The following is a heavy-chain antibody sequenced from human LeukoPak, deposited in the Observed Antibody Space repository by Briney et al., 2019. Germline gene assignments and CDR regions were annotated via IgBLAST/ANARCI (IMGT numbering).Heavy chain of an antibody. Sequence: GGSLRLSCAASGFTFSSYAMHWVRQAPGKGLECVAVISYEGSNKYYADSVKDRFTISRDNSKHKLYLQMNSLRAEDTAVYYCARGYRDGYILLGFDYWGQGTLVTVSS. CDR2: ISYEGSNK. CDR3: ARGYRDGYILLGFDY. V-gene: IGHV3-30-3*01. CDR1: GFTFSSYA. D-gene: IGHD5-24*01. J-gene: IGHJ4*02.